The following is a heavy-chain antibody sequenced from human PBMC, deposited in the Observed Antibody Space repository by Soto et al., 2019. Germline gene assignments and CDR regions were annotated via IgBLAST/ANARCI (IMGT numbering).Heavy chain of an antibody. J-gene: IGHJ6*02. CDR3: ARVGYCSSTSCYTGYYYYGMDV. CDR1: GFTFSSYA. CDR2: ISYDGSNK. V-gene: IGHV3-30-3*01. Sequence: GGSLRLSCAASGFTFSSYAMHGVRQAPGKGLEWVAVISYDGSNKYYADSVKGRFTISRDNSKNTLYLQMNSLRAEDTAVYYCARVGYCSSTSCYTGYYYYGMDVWGQGTTVTVSS. D-gene: IGHD2-2*02.